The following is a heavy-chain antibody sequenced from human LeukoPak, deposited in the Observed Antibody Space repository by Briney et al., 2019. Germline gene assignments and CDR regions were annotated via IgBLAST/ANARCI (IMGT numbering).Heavy chain of an antibody. CDR3: ASLGSVGYCSSTSCPDY. Sequence: ASVKVSCKASGYTFTGYYMHWVRQAPGQGLEWMGWINPNSGGTNYAQKFQGRVTMTRDTSISTAYMELSRLRSDDTAVYYCASLGSVGYCSSTSCPDYWGQGTLVTVSS. V-gene: IGHV1-2*02. J-gene: IGHJ4*02. CDR2: INPNSGGT. CDR1: GYTFTGYY. D-gene: IGHD2-2*01.